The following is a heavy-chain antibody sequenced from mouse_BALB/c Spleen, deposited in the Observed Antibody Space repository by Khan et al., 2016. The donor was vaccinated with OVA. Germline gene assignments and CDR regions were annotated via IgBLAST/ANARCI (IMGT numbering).Heavy chain of an antibody. J-gene: IGHJ4*01. CDR2: IWGDGSI. CDR1: GFSLTSYG. D-gene: IGHD2-2*01. Sequence: VQLQESGPGLVAPSQSLSITCTVSGFSLTSYGVSWVRQPPGKGLEWLGTIWGDGSINYHSALRSRLSISQDKSKSQVFLKLNSLQTDDTATYYCAELGGGYDDGPMDYGGQGTSVTVSS. CDR3: AELGGGYDDGPMDY. V-gene: IGHV2-3*01.